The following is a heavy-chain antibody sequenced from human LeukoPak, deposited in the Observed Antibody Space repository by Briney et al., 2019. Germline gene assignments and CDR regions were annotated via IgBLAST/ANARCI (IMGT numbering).Heavy chain of an antibody. CDR1: GFTFDDYG. CDR2: INWNGGST. V-gene: IGHV3-20*01. CDR3: ARIPAGIVTYYFDY. Sequence: GGSLRLSCAASGFTFDDYGMSWVRQAPGKGLEWVSGINWNGGSTGYADFVKGRFTISRDNAKNSLYLQMNSLRAEDTALYHCARIPAGIVTYYFDYWGQGTLVTVSS. J-gene: IGHJ4*02. D-gene: IGHD6-13*01.